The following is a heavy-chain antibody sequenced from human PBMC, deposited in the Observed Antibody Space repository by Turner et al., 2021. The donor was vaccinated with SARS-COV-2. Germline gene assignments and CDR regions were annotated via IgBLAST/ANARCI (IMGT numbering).Heavy chain of an antibody. CDR2: IYYRGST. J-gene: IGHJ5*02. CDR3: ARETVNNWVDT. D-gene: IGHD2-21*02. V-gene: IGHV4-59*01. CDR1: GGSMNSNY. Sequence: QVHLQESGPRLATPLETLSLTCTVSGGSMNSNYWSWIRQPPGKRLEWIGYIYYRGSTNYNPSLESRVTISVDTSRNQFSLKLTSVTAADTAIYYCARETVNNWVDTWGQGTLVTVSS.